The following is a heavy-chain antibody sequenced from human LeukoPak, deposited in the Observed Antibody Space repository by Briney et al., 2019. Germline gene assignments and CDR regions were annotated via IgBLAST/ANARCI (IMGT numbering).Heavy chain of an antibody. J-gene: IGHJ4*02. V-gene: IGHV3-33*08. D-gene: IGHD1-26*01. CDR2: IWSDGSEK. CDR1: GFTFSNAW. Sequence: GGSLRLSCAASGFTFSNAWMSWVRQAPGKGLEWVAGIWSDGSEKFYADSLKGRFTISRDNSKNTLYLQMNTLRAEDTAVYYCARVVGSGRFDYWGQGTLVTVSS. CDR3: ARVVGSGRFDY.